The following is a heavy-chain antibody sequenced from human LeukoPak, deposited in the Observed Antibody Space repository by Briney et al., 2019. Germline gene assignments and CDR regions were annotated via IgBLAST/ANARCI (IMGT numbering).Heavy chain of an antibody. CDR2: IYYTGNT. J-gene: IGHJ4*02. V-gene: IGHV4-39*01. CDR1: GGSINSSSYH. CDR3: ARHRSGNYGLKYYFDY. D-gene: IGHD1-26*01. Sequence: PSETLSLTCTVSGGSINSSSYHWGWIRQPPGKGQEWIGNIYYTGNTYYNPSLKSRVTISVDTSKNQFSLKLSSVTAADTAVYYCARHRSGNYGLKYYFDYWGQGTLVTVSS.